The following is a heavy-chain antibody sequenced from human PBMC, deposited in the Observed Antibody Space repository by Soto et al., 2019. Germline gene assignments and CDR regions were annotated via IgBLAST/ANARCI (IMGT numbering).Heavy chain of an antibody. CDR2: IIRIFGTA. CDR3: ARALGYCSGGSCYSGNRFDP. J-gene: IGHJ5*02. V-gene: IGHV1-69*12. D-gene: IGHD2-15*01. Sequence: QVQLVQSGAAVKKPGSSVKVSCKASGGTFSSYAISWVRQAPGQGLEWMGGIIRIFGTANYAQKFQGRVKITAHESTSTAYMELRSLRCEDTAVYYCARALGYCSGGSCYSGNRFDPWGQGTLVAVSS. CDR1: GGTFSSYA.